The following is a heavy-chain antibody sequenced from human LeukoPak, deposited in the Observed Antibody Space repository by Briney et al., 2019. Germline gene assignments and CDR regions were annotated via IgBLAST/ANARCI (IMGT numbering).Heavy chain of an antibody. CDR3: AREWDYTDQPSYGFDI. V-gene: IGHV4-61*08. D-gene: IGHD4-11*01. CDR2: IYHSGNT. J-gene: IGHJ6*02. CDR1: GGSISGGGYS. Sequence: PSQTLSLTCAVSGGSISGGGYSWSWIRQPPGKGLEWIGYIYHSGNTKYNPSLRSRVTISVDTSKNQFSLRLNSVTAADTAVYYCAREWDYTDQPSYGFDIWGQGTTVSVSS.